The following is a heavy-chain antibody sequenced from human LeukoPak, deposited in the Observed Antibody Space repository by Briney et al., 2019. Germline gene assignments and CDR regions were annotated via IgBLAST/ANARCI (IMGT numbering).Heavy chain of an antibody. V-gene: IGHV3-21*01. CDR2: ISGSSTYI. J-gene: IGHJ4*02. CDR1: GFTFSSYT. D-gene: IGHD4-17*01. Sequence: GGSLRLSCAASGFTFSSYTMTWVRQAPGKGLEWVSSISGSSTYIHYADSMKGRFTISRDNAKNSLYLQMNSLRAEDTAVFYCARDYPFGDYALDYWGQGTLVTVSS. CDR3: ARDYPFGDYALDY.